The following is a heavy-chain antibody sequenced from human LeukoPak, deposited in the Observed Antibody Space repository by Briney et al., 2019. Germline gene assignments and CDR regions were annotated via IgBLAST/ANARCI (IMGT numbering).Heavy chain of an antibody. CDR1: GGSISSYY. D-gene: IGHD6-19*01. Sequence: SETLSLTCTVSGGSISSYYWSWIRQPPGKGLEWIGYIYYSGSTNYNPSLKSRVTISVDTSKNQFSLKLSSVTAADTAVYYCARVIRLKTIPVAGHDAFDIWGQGTMVTVSS. CDR2: IYYSGST. J-gene: IGHJ3*02. V-gene: IGHV4-59*01. CDR3: ARVIRLKTIPVAGHDAFDI.